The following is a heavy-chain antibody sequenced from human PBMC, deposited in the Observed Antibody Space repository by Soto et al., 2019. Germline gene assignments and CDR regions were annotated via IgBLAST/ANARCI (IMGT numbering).Heavy chain of an antibody. CDR3: VSLYDSRASVDY. D-gene: IGHD3-22*01. V-gene: IGHV4-30-4*01. CDR2: IYYSWRT. CDR1: GDSISSGDSF. Sequence: LSLTCPVSGDSISSGDSFWSWIRQPPGRDLAWLGHIYYSWRTYYNPSLRSRLAISVYTSMNQFSLRLMSATAADTAMYYCVSLYDSRASVDYWGQGALVT. J-gene: IGHJ4*02.